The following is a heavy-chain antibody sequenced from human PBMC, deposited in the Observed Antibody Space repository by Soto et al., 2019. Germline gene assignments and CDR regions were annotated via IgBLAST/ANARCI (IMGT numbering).Heavy chain of an antibody. CDR3: ARDRIVVVPAAIGYSSSWYRYYYYRMDV. CDR1: GFTFSSYA. D-gene: IGHD2-2*02. Sequence: WSLRLSCAASGFTFSSYAMHWVRQAPGKXLEWVAVISYDGSNKYYADSVKGRFTISRDNSKNTLYLQMNSLRAEDTAVYYCARDRIVVVPAAIGYSSSWYRYYYYRMDVWGQGTTVTVSS. CDR2: ISYDGSNK. V-gene: IGHV3-30-3*01. J-gene: IGHJ6*02.